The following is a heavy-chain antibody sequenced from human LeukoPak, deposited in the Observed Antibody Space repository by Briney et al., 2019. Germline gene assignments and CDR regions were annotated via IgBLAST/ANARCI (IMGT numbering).Heavy chain of an antibody. V-gene: IGHV1-18*04. Sequence: ASVKVSCKASGYTFTSYGISWVRQAPGQGLEWMEWISAYNGNTNYAQKLQGRVTMTTDTSTSTAYMELRSLRSDDTAVYYCARARYCSSTSCHQYNWFDPWGQGTLVTVSS. CDR1: GYTFTSYG. CDR2: ISAYNGNT. CDR3: ARARYCSSTSCHQYNWFDP. D-gene: IGHD2-2*01. J-gene: IGHJ5*02.